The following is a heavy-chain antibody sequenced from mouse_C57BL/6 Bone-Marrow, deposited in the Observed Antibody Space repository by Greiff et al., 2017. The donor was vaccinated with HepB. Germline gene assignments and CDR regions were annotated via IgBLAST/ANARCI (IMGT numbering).Heavy chain of an antibody. CDR3: ARKNYGSSFWYFDV. D-gene: IGHD1-1*01. CDR2: INPNNGGT. J-gene: IGHJ1*03. V-gene: IGHV1-18*01. CDR1: GYTFTDYN. Sequence: VQLQQSGPELVKPGASVKIPCKASGYTFTDYNMDWVKQSHGKSLEWIGDINPNNGGTIYNQKFKGKATLTVAKSSSTAYMELRSLTSEDTAVYYCARKNYGSSFWYFDVWGTGTTVTVSS.